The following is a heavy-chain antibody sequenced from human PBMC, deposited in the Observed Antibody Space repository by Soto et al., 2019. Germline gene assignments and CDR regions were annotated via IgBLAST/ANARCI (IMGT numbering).Heavy chain of an antibody. V-gene: IGHV3-30*18. CDR3: ANEVRGSYSGGTCYSFDY. J-gene: IGHJ4*02. D-gene: IGHD2-15*01. Sequence: QVQLVESGGGVVQPGKSLRLSCAASGLTFSNYGMHWVRQAPGKGLEWVAVMSYDGSNKYYADPVKGRITLSGDNSKHPLYVQKSSLRPEDTAAYYCANEVRGSYSGGTCYSFDYWSQGTLVTVSS. CDR1: GLTFSNYG. CDR2: MSYDGSNK.